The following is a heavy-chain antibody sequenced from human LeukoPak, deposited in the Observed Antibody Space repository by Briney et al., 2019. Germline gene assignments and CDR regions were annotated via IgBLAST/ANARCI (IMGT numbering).Heavy chain of an antibody. CDR3: ARGRLLYGSGSYYNAPFDY. CDR1: GYTFTSYY. J-gene: IGHJ4*02. CDR2: INPSGGST. Sequence: GASVKVSCKASGYTFTSYYMHWVRQAPGQGLEWMGKINPSGGSTSYAQKFQGRVTMTRDMSTSTVYMELSSLRSEDTAVYYCARGRLLYGSGSYYNAPFDYWGQGTLVTVSS. D-gene: IGHD3-10*01. V-gene: IGHV1-46*01.